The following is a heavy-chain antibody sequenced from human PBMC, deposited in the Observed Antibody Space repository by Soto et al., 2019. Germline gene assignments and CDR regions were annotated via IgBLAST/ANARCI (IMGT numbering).Heavy chain of an antibody. CDR3: VRQGIGVLHGLVDV. J-gene: IGHJ6*02. V-gene: IGHV4-59*08. CDR1: GDSISTYN. CDR2: FRSGGGT. D-gene: IGHD3-10*01. Sequence: QVQLQESGPGLVKPSETLSLTCTVSGDSISTYNLAWIRQPPGKGLEWIGYFRSGGGTSYNPSLNGRVAISADTSMKQFSLRLSSVPAADTAVYYCVRQGIGVLHGLVDVWGQGTTVNASS.